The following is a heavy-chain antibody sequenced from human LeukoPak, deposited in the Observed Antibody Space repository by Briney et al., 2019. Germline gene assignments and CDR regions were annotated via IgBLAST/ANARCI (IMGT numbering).Heavy chain of an antibody. CDR3: AKGGDNWNRYYFDY. V-gene: IGHV3-23*01. D-gene: IGHD1-1*01. CDR1: GFTFSSYA. J-gene: IGHJ4*02. CDR2: ISGSGGST. Sequence: GGSLRLSCEASGFTFSSYAMSWVRQAPGKGLEWVSAISGSGGSTYYADSVKGRFTISRDNSKNTLYLQMNSLRAEDTAVYYCAKGGDNWNRYYFDYWGQGTLVTVSS.